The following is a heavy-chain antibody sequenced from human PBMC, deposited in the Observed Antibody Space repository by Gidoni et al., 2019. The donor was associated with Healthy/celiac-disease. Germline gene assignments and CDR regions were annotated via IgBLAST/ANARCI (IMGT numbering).Heavy chain of an antibody. CDR1: GGSISSSNW. V-gene: IGHV4-4*02. Sequence: QVQLQESGPGLVKPSGTLSLTCAVSGGSISSSNWWSWVRQPPGKGLEWIGEIYHSGSTNYNPSLKSRVTISVDKSKNQFSLKLSSVTAADTAVYYCARRRAVAGLPGRYYYGMDVWGQGTTVTVSS. CDR2: IYHSGST. J-gene: IGHJ6*02. CDR3: ARRRAVAGLPGRYYYGMDV. D-gene: IGHD6-19*01.